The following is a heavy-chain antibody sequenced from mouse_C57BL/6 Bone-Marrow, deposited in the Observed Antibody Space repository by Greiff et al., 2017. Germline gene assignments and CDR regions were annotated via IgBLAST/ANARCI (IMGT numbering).Heavy chain of an antibody. D-gene: IGHD1-1*01. CDR2: FYPGSGSI. J-gene: IGHJ3*01. CDR3: ARHAYYYGSAWFAY. Sequence: QVQLKESGAELVKPGASVKLSCKASGYTFTEYTIHWVKQRSGQGLEWIGWFYPGSGSIKYNEKFKDKATLTADKSSSTVYMELSSLTSEGSAVYFCARHAYYYGSAWFAYWGQGTLVTVSA. CDR1: GYTFTEYT. V-gene: IGHV1-62-2*01.